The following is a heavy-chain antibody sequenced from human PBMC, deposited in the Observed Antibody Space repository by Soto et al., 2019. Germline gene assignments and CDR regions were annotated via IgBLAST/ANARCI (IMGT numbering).Heavy chain of an antibody. Sequence: QVQLVESGGGVVQPGRSLRLSCAASGFTFSSYGMHWVRQAPGMGLEWVSVISYDGNNKYYADSVKGRFTISRDNSKNTLYLQMNSLRAEDTAVYYCAKDGGSGWYVGYYFDYWGQGTLVTVSS. V-gene: IGHV3-30*18. CDR2: ISYDGNNK. CDR3: AKDGGSGWYVGYYFDY. J-gene: IGHJ4*02. D-gene: IGHD6-19*01. CDR1: GFTFSSYG.